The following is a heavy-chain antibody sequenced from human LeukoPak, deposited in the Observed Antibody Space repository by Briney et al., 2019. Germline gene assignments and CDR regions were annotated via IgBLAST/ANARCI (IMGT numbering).Heavy chain of an antibody. D-gene: IGHD2-15*01. CDR1: GFTFSSYS. V-gene: IGHV3-21*01. J-gene: IGHJ4*02. CDR3: ARVECSGGSCYSGL. CDR2: ISSGGSYI. Sequence: GGSLRLSCAASGFTFSSYSMNWVRQAPGKGLEWVSSISSGGSYIYYADSVKGRFTISRDNAQNSLYLQLNSLRPEDTAVYYCARVECSGGSCYSGLWGQGTLVTVSS.